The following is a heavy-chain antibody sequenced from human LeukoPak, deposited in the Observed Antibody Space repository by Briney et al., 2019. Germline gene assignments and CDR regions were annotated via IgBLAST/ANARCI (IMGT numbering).Heavy chain of an antibody. Sequence: GGSLRLSCAVSGITLSNYGMSWVRQAPGKGLEWVAGISGSGGGTYYADSVKGRFTISRDNPKNSLYLQMSSLRAEDTAVYFCAKRGVVIRVILVGFHKEAYYFDSWGQGALVTVSS. CDR2: ISGSGGGT. J-gene: IGHJ4*02. CDR1: GITLSNYG. D-gene: IGHD3-22*01. V-gene: IGHV3-23*01. CDR3: AKRGVVIRVILVGFHKEAYYFDS.